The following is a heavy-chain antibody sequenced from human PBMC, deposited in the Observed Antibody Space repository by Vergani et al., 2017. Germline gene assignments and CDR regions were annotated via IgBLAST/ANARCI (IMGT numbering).Heavy chain of an antibody. V-gene: IGHV3-9*02. CDR2: ISWNSNSI. Sequence: EVQLEESGGGLVLPGRSLRLFCVASGFTSSGYAMHWVRQAPGKGLEWVSGISWNSNSIGYADSVKGRFTISRDNAKNSLYLQMNSLRAEDTAIYYCAKDLGTSSGGGWFDPWGQGTLVTVSS. D-gene: IGHD6-6*01. J-gene: IGHJ5*02. CDR1: GFTSSGYA. CDR3: AKDLGTSSGGGWFDP.